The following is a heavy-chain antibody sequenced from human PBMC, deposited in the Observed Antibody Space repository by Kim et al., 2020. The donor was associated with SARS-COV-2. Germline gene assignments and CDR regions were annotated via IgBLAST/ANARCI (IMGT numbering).Heavy chain of an antibody. CDR1: GYIFNDYS. CDR2: INTATGNP. Sequence: ASVKVSCKASGYIFNDYSINWVRQAPGQGLEWMGWINTATGNPMYAQGFTGRFVLLLDTNLRTTYLQISSLKAEDSAVYYCARDDRPLDVWGQGTTVTVSS. V-gene: IGHV7-4-1*02. CDR3: ARDDRPLDV. J-gene: IGHJ6*02.